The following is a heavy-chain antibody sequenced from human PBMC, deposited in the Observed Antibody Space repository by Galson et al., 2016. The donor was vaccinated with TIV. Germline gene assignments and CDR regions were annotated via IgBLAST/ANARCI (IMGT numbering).Heavy chain of an antibody. CDR1: GFTFNSYG. J-gene: IGHJ6*03. Sequence: SLRLSCAASGFTFNSYGFHWVRQAPGKGLEWVAFISYDGSDKSYADSLKGRFTISRDKSKNTLHLQMNSLRAEDTALYYCARVDKSYHMDVWGKGTTVNVSS. CDR2: ISYDGSDK. CDR3: ARVDKSYHMDV. D-gene: IGHD3-16*02. V-gene: IGHV3-30*03.